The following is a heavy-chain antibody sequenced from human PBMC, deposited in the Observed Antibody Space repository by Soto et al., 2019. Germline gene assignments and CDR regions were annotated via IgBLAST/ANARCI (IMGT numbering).Heavy chain of an antibody. CDR3: ARGEDAFFYYGLDV. CDR2: IYDTGISGCAPST. V-gene: IGHV4-59*01. CDR1: GGSITSSY. Sequence: PSETLSLTCTVSGGSITSSYWSWIRRPPGKGLEWIAYIYDTGISGCAPSTSYNPSLKSRVTMSVDTSKSQFSLKLTSVTAADTAVYYCARGEDAFFYYGLDVWGQGITVTVSS. J-gene: IGHJ6*02.